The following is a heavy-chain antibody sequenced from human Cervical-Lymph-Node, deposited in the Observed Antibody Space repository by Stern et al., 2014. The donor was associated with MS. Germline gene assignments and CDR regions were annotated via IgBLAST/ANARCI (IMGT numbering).Heavy chain of an antibody. D-gene: IGHD2-2*01. CDR3: ARKGAIVPAAIENWFDS. Sequence: QLQLQESGPGLVKPSQTLSLTCTVSGGPISSGGYFWSRIRQHPGKGLEWIGYIYHSGSPYYNPSLKSQVTISVDTSKTQFSLNLASVTAADTAVYYCARKGAIVPAAIENWFDSWGQGTLVTVSS. J-gene: IGHJ5*01. V-gene: IGHV4-31*01. CDR1: GGPISSGGYF. CDR2: IYHSGSP.